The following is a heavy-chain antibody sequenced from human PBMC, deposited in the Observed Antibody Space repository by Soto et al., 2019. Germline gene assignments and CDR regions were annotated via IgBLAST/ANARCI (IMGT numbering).Heavy chain of an antibody. CDR2: SIPIFGTA. Sequence: QVQLVQSGAEVKKPGSSVKVSCKASGGTFSSYAISWVRQAPGQGLEWMGGSIPIFGTANYAQKFQGRVTITADESTSTAYMELSSMRSEDTDVYYCARDPGYCISTSCPPPSCGMDVWGQGTTVTVSS. V-gene: IGHV1-69*12. J-gene: IGHJ6*02. CDR3: ARDPGYCISTSCPPPSCGMDV. D-gene: IGHD2-2*01. CDR1: GGTFSSYA.